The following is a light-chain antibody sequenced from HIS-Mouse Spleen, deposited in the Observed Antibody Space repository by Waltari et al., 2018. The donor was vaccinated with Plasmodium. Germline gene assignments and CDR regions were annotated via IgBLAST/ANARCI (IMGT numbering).Light chain of an antibody. CDR1: KLGDKY. Sequence: SYELTQPPSVSVSPGQTASITCSGDKLGDKYACWYQQKPGQSPVLVTYQDSKRPSGSPERFSSSNSGNTATLTISGTQAMDEADYYCQAWDSSTDYVFGTGTKVTVL. CDR2: QDS. CDR3: QAWDSSTDYV. V-gene: IGLV3-1*01. J-gene: IGLJ1*01.